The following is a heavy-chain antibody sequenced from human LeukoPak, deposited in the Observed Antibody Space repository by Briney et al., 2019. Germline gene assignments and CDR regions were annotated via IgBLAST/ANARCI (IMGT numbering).Heavy chain of an antibody. D-gene: IGHD2-2*01. CDR3: GYCSSTSCASNWYFDL. V-gene: IGHV4-34*01. CDR2: INHSGST. J-gene: IGHJ2*01. CDR1: GGSFSDYY. Sequence: SETLSLTCAVYGGSFSDYYWTWIRQPPGKGLEWIGEINHSGSTKCNPSLKSRVTISVDTSKNQFSLKLSSVTAADTAVYYCGYCSSTSCASNWYFDLWGRGTLVTVSS.